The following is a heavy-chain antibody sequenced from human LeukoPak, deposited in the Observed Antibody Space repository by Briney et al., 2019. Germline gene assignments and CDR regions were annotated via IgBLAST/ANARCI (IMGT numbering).Heavy chain of an antibody. D-gene: IGHD3-3*02. Sequence: GGSLRLSCAASGFTFSSYAMNWVRQAPGKGLEWVSAISGSDGSTYYADPVKGRFTISRDNSKNTLYLQMNSLRAEDTAIYYCAKIRPPAYDIWGQGTTVTVSS. J-gene: IGHJ3*02. CDR1: GFTFSSYA. CDR3: AKIRPPAYDI. V-gene: IGHV3-23*01. CDR2: ISGSDGST.